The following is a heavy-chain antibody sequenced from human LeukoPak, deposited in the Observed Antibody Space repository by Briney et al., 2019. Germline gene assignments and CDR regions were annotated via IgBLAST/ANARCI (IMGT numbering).Heavy chain of an antibody. V-gene: IGHV4-31*03. CDR2: IYYSGST. CDR1: GGSISSGGYY. J-gene: IGHJ6*02. Sequence: SETLSLTCIVSGGSISSGGYYWSWIRQHPGKGLEWIGYIYYSGSTYYNPSLKSRVTISVDTSKNQFSLKLSSVTAADTAVYYCAREAGDTAAGTYMDVWGQGTTVTVSS. D-gene: IGHD6-13*01. CDR3: AREAGDTAAGTYMDV.